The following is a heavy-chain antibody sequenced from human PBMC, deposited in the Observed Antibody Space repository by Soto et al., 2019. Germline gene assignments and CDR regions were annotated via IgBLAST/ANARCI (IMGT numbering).Heavy chain of an antibody. J-gene: IGHJ5*02. D-gene: IGHD4-17*01. CDR3: ATALTTVTLFDP. CDR1: GGSISSGGYY. CDR2: IYYSGST. Sequence: QVQLQESGPGLVRPSQTLSLTCTVSGGSISSGGYYWSWIRQHPGKGLEWIGYIYYSGSTNYNPSLKSRVTISVDTSKNQFSLTLSSVTDADTAVYDCATALTTVTLFDPWGQGTLVTIYS. V-gene: IGHV4-31*03.